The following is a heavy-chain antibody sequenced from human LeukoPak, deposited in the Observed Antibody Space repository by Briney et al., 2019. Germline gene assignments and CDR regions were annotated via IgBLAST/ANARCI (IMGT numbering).Heavy chain of an antibody. V-gene: IGHV1-46*01. Sequence: ASVKVSCKASGYTFTSYYMHWVRQAPGQGLEWMGIINPSGGSTSYAQKFQGRVTMTRDTSTSTVYMELSSLRSEDTAVYYCARGIVGATTGFFDYHYMDVWGKGTTVTISS. D-gene: IGHD1-26*01. J-gene: IGHJ6*03. CDR1: GYTFTSYY. CDR2: INPSGGST. CDR3: ARGIVGATTGFFDYHYMDV.